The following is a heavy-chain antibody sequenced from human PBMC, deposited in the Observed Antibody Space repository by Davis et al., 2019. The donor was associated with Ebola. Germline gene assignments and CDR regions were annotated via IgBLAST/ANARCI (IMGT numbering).Heavy chain of an antibody. J-gene: IGHJ4*02. Sequence: PSETLSLTCTVSGGSVSSHFWSWIRQPPGKGLEWIGTMFYSGSANYNPSLESRVAMSEDTSKNQTSLRVSSVTAADTAIYYCARLQVGYYSYWTEWGQGTLVTVSS. CDR2: MFYSGSA. D-gene: IGHD3-3*01. CDR1: GGSVSSHF. CDR3: ARLQVGYYSYWTE. V-gene: IGHV4-59*02.